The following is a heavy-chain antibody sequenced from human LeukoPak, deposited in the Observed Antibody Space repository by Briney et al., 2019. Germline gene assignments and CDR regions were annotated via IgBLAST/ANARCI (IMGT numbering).Heavy chain of an antibody. Sequence: PSETLSLTCAVYGGSLSGYYWSWIRQPPGKGLEWIGEINHSGSTNYNPSLKSRVTISVDTSKNQFSLKLSSVTAADTAVYYCARGADYIWGSYRYKPAARPFDYWGQGTLVTVSS. V-gene: IGHV4-34*01. CDR2: INHSGST. CDR3: ARGADYIWGSYRYKPAARPFDY. J-gene: IGHJ4*02. CDR1: GGSLSGYY. D-gene: IGHD3-16*02.